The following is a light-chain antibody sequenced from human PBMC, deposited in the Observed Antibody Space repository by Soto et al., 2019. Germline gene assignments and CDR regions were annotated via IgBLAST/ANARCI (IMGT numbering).Light chain of an antibody. Sequence: EIVLTQSPGTLSLSPGEGATLSCRASQSVSSKYLAWYQQKPGQAPRLLIHGASSRATGIPDRFSGSGSGTDFTLPIRRLEPEDFAVYFCHHYGNGLSTFGQGTRVQSK. CDR2: GAS. CDR1: QSVSSKY. CDR3: HHYGNGLST. J-gene: IGKJ1*01. V-gene: IGKV3-20*01.